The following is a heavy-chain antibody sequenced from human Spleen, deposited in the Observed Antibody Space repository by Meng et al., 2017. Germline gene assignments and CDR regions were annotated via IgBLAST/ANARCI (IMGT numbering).Heavy chain of an antibody. CDR3: ARGPTTMAHDFDY. J-gene: IGHJ4*02. V-gene: IGHV4-34*01. D-gene: IGHD4-11*01. CDR1: GGTISGYY. Sequence: QVQLQQWGAGLLKPSETLSLTCAVYGGTISGYYWSWIRQPPGKGLGWIGEINHSGSTNYNPSLESRATISVDTSQNNLSLKLSSVTAADSAVYYCARGPTTMAHDFDYWGQGTLVTVSS. CDR2: INHSGST.